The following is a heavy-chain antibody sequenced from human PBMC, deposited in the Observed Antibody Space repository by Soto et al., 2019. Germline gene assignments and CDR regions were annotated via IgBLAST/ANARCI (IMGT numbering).Heavy chain of an antibody. J-gene: IGHJ4*02. D-gene: IGHD2-15*01. CDR1: GFPFSTYG. CDR3: AKLVYCSAGRCYADFDH. Sequence: QVQLLESGGGVVQPGRSLRLSCAASGFPFSTYGMHWVRQAPGKGLEWVAVISYDGSNKDYADSVKGRFTIARDKSKNTVYLQMNRLRTEDTAVYYCAKLVYCSAGRCYADFDHWGQGTLVTVSS. V-gene: IGHV3-30*18. CDR2: ISYDGSNK.